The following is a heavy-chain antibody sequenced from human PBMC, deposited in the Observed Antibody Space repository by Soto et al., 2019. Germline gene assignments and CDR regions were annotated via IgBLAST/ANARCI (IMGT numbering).Heavy chain of an antibody. Sequence: PSETLSVPCTVYVGSISTCRRYWGWIRQSPGKGRERTGRIYYSGSTYYNPSLKSRVTISMETSKNQFSLRLYSVTAADTAVYYCARHLPLLVSTSIAPWQLVSSAFDSWGQGTKVTVSS. CDR3: ARHLPLLVSTSIAPWQLVSSAFDS. V-gene: IGHV4-39*01. CDR1: VGSISTCRRY. CDR2: IYYSGST. J-gene: IGHJ4*02. D-gene: IGHD6-6*01.